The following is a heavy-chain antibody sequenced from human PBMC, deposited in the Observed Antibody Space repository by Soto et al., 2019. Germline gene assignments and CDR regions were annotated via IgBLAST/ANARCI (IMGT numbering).Heavy chain of an antibody. J-gene: IGHJ5*02. Sequence: GGSLRLSCAASGFTFSSSWMNWDRHSPGKGLEWVANIKQDGTEKYYVDSVKGRFTISRDNAKNSLYLQMNSLRAEDTAMYYCARTYYDVLTAYRPGTWGQGTLVTVSS. CDR2: IKQDGTEK. CDR1: GFTFSSSW. D-gene: IGHD3-9*01. V-gene: IGHV3-7*01. CDR3: ARTYYDVLTAYRPGT.